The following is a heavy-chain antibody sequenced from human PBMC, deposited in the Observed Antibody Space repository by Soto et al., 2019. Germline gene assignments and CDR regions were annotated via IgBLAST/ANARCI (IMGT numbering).Heavy chain of an antibody. CDR2: INWDSGGT. CDR3: VKDMAYGGNSGPFDC. J-gene: IGHJ4*02. Sequence: EVQLVESGGGVVQPGGSLRLSCAASGFIFSGYTMHWVRQAPGKGLEWVSLINWDSGGTYYADSVRGRFTISRDNSKNSLYLQMNSLRNEDTALYYCVKDMAYGGNSGPFDCWGQGTLATVSS. D-gene: IGHD4-17*01. CDR1: GFIFSGYT. V-gene: IGHV3-43*01.